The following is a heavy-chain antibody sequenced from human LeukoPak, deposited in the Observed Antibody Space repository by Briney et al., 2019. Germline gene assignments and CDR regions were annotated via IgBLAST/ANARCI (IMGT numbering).Heavy chain of an antibody. D-gene: IGHD6-13*01. J-gene: IGHJ6*02. CDR3: ARDRHSSSWHPLGYYYYGMDV. CDR1: GYTFTSYA. V-gene: IGHV7-4-1*02. CDR2: INTNTGNP. Sequence: ASVKVSCKASGYTFTSYAMNWVRQAPGQGLEWMGWINTNTGNPTYAQGFTGRFVFSLDTSVSTAYLQISSLKAEDTAVYYCARDRHSSSWHPLGYYYYGMDVWGQGTTVTVSS.